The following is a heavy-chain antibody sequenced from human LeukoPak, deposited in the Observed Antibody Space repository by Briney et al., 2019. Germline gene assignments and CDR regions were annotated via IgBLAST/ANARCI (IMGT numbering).Heavy chain of an antibody. V-gene: IGHV3-7*01. J-gene: IGHJ5*02. CDR3: ARDMRDYGDYWFDP. CDR2: IKQDGSEK. CDR1: AFTFSNYW. Sequence: PGGSLRLSCAASAFTFSNYWMSWVRQAPGKGLEWVANIKQDGSEKYYVDSVKGRFTISRDNAKNSLYLQMNSLRAEDTAVYYCARDMRDYGDYWFDPWGQGTLVTVSS. D-gene: IGHD4-17*01.